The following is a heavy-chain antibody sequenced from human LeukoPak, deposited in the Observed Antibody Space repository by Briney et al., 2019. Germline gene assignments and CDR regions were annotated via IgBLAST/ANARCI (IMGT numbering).Heavy chain of an antibody. V-gene: IGHV3-21*01. CDR1: GFTFSSYT. CDR3: ARAHPRAITLIRGVSDY. J-gene: IGHJ4*02. D-gene: IGHD3-10*01. Sequence: PGGSLRLSCAASGFTFSSYTMNWVRQAPGKGLGWVSSISSSRSSIYYADSMKGRFTISRDNAKNSLYLQMNSLRAEDTAVYYCARAHPRAITLIRGVSDYWGQGTLVTVSS. CDR2: ISSSRSSI.